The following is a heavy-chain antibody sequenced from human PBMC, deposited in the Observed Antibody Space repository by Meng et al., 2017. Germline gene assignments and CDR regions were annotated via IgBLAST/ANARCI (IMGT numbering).Heavy chain of an antibody. CDR1: GYTFTSYA. CDR2: INAGNGNT. CDR3: ARGPYSGYKRNAFDI. Sequence: ASVKVSCKASGYTFTSYAMHWVRQAPGQRLEWMGWINAGNGNTKYSQKFQGRVTITRDTSASTAYMELSSLRSEDTAVYYCARGPYSGYKRNAFDIWGQGTMVTVSS. V-gene: IGHV1-3*01. J-gene: IGHJ3*02. D-gene: IGHD5-12*01.